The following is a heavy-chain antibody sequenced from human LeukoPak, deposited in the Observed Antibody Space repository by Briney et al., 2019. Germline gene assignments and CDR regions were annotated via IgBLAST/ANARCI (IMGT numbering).Heavy chain of an antibody. D-gene: IGHD5-12*01. Sequence: SGGSLRLSCAASGFTFSSYGMPWVRQAPGKGLEWVAVISYDGSNKYYADSVKGRFTISRDNSKNTLYLQMNSLRAEDTAVYYCAKDHVKTYSGYVTVTIHQDAFDIWGQGTMVTVSS. CDR2: ISYDGSNK. CDR3: AKDHVKTYSGYVTVTIHQDAFDI. V-gene: IGHV3-30*18. CDR1: GFTFSSYG. J-gene: IGHJ3*02.